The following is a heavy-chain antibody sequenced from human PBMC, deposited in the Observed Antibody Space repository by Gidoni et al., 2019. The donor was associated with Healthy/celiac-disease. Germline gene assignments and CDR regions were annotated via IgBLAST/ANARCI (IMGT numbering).Heavy chain of an antibody. CDR3: ARSRVGYFDY. V-gene: IGHV3-30*01. J-gene: IGHJ4*02. Sequence: QVQLVESGGGVVQPGRSLRLSCAASGFTFSSYAMHWVRQAPGKGLEWVAVISYDGSNKYYADSVKGRFTISRDNSKNTLYLQMNSLRAEDTAVYYCARSRVGYFDYWGQGTLVTVSS. CDR2: ISYDGSNK. CDR1: GFTFSSYA.